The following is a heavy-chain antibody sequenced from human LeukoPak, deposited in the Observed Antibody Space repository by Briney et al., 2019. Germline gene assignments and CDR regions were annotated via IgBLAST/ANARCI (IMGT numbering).Heavy chain of an antibody. Sequence: GGSLRLSCAASGFTVSSNYMSWVRQAPGKGLEWVSAISGSGGNTYYADSVKGRFTISRDNSKNTLYLQMNSLRAEDTAVYYCARGDGYNYLGAFDIWGQGTMVTVSS. D-gene: IGHD5-24*01. CDR1: GFTVSSNY. J-gene: IGHJ3*02. CDR3: ARGDGYNYLGAFDI. V-gene: IGHV3-23*01. CDR2: ISGSGGNT.